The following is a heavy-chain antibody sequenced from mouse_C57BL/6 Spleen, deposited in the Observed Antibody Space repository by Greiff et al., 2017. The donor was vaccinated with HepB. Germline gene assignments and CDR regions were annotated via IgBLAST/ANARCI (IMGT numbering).Heavy chain of an antibody. J-gene: IGHJ3*01. CDR2: IDPENGDT. Sequence: VQLKESGAELVRPGASVKLSCTASGFNIKDDYMHWVKQRPEQGLEWIGWIDPENGDTEYASKFQGKATITADTSSNTAYRQLSSLTSEDTAVYYCTTNDYSWFAYWGQGTLVTVSA. CDR3: TTNDYSWFAY. CDR1: GFNIKDDY. V-gene: IGHV14-4*01. D-gene: IGHD2-4*01.